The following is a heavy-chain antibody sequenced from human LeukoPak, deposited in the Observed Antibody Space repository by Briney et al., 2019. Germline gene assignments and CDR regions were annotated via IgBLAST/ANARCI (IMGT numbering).Heavy chain of an antibody. Sequence: GGSLRLSCAASGFTFSSYWMSWVRQAPGKGLEWVANINEDGSEKYYVDSVKGRFTMSRDNAKNSLYLQMNSLRAEDTAVYYCARLAGVRIWSGYFFDYWGQGTLVTVSS. CDR3: ARLAGVRIWSGYFFDY. V-gene: IGHV3-7*01. J-gene: IGHJ4*02. D-gene: IGHD3-3*01. CDR2: INEDGSEK. CDR1: GFTFSSYW.